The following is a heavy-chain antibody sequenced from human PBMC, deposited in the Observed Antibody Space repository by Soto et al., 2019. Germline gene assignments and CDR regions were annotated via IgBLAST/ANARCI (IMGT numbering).Heavy chain of an antibody. CDR2: ISAYNGNT. J-gene: IGHJ6*02. D-gene: IGHD1-26*01. V-gene: IGHV1-18*04. CDR3: ARDRSTGSGSYDGVYYYYYGMDV. CDR1: GYTFTSYG. Sequence: ASVKVSCKASGYTFTSYGISWVRQAPGQGLEWMGWISAYNGNTNYAQKLQGRVTMTTDTSTSTAYMELRSLRSDDTAVYYCARDRSTGSGSYDGVYYYYYGMDVWGRGTTVTVSS.